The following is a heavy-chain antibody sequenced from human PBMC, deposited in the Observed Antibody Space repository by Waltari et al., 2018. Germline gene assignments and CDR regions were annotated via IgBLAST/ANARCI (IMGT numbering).Heavy chain of an antibody. D-gene: IGHD2-2*01. CDR3: AAVPHCSSTSCYGDFQH. J-gene: IGHJ1*01. V-gene: IGHV1-58*02. CDR2: IVVGSGNT. Sequence: QMQLVQSGPEVKKPGTSVKVSCKASGFTFTSSAMQWVRQARGQRLEWIGWIVVGSGNTNYEQKVQERVTITRDMSTSTAYMELSSLRSEDTAVYYCAAVPHCSSTSCYGDFQHWGQGTLVTVSS. CDR1: GFTFTSSA.